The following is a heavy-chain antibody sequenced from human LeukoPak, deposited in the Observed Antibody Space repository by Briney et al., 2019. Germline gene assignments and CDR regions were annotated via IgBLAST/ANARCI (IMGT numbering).Heavy chain of an antibody. CDR2: ISYDGSKK. CDR1: GFTFSSYA. J-gene: IGHJ6*03. D-gene: IGHD2-15*01. V-gene: IGHV3-30*04. Sequence: PGGALRLSCAASGFTFSSYAMHWVRQAPGKGGEGVAVISYDGSKKYYADSVKGRFTISRDNSKNTLYLQMNSLRAEDTAVYYCAGATLSYYYYSMDVWGKGTTVTVSS. CDR3: AGATLSYYYYSMDV.